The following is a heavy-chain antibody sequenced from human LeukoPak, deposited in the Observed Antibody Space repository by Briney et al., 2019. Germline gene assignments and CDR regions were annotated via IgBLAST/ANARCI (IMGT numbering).Heavy chain of an antibody. D-gene: IGHD4-23*01. Sequence: GGSLRLSCAVSGFTFSSYAMTWVRQAPGKGLEWVSAISGSGGSTYYADSVKGRFTISRDNSKNTLYLQMNSLRAEDTAVYYCARDHSYGGKELAYWGQGTLVTVSS. CDR3: ARDHSYGGKELAY. CDR2: ISGSGGST. J-gene: IGHJ4*02. V-gene: IGHV3-23*01. CDR1: GFTFSSYA.